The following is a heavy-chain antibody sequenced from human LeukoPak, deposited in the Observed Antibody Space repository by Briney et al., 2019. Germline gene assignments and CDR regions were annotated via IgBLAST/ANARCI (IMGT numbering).Heavy chain of an antibody. V-gene: IGHV3-7*01. J-gene: IGHJ4*02. Sequence: GGSLRLSCAASRFTFSSYWMSWVRQAPGKGLERVANIKQDGSEKYYVDSVKGRFTISRDNAKNSLYLQMNSLRAEDTAVYYCAFGLWFGELLFDYGGQGTLVTVSS. CDR1: RFTFSSYW. CDR3: AFGLWFGELLFDY. D-gene: IGHD3-10*01. CDR2: IKQDGSEK.